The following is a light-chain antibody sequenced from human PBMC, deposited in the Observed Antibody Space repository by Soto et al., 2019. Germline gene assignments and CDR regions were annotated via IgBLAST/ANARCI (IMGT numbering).Light chain of an antibody. CDR2: DAS. J-gene: IGKJ4*01. V-gene: IGKV3-11*01. Sequence: IVWTQSPATLSLSPGERATLSCRASQSVSSYLVWYQQKPGQAPRLLISDASNRATGIPARFSGSGSGTDFTLTISSLEPEDFAVYYCQQRSNWPLTFGGGTKVDIK. CDR1: QSVSSY. CDR3: QQRSNWPLT.